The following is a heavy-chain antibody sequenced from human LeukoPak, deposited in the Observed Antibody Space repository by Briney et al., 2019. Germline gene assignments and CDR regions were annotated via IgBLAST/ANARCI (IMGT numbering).Heavy chain of an antibody. CDR3: ARDVGSLSY. D-gene: IGHD1-26*01. CDR2: IDNYDSTT. J-gene: IGHJ4*02. Sequence: GGSLRLSCAASGFTVSSNYMSWVRQAPGKGLVWVSGIDNYDSTTIYADSVKGRFTISSDNVKSTVYLQMNSLRAEDTAVYYCARDVGSLSYWGQGTLVTVSS. V-gene: IGHV3-74*01. CDR1: GFTVSSNY.